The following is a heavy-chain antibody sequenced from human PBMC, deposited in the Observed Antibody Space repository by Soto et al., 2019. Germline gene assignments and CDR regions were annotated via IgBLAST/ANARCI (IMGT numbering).Heavy chain of an antibody. CDR2: ISYDGSNK. J-gene: IGHJ4*02. V-gene: IGHV3-30*18. Sequence: QVQLVESGGGVVQPGRSLRLSCAASGFTFSSYGMHWVRQAPGKGLEWVAVISYDGSNKYYADSVKGRFTISRDNSRNTRYLQMNSLRAEDTAVYYCAKEYYDFWSGFFDYWGQGTLVTVSS. CDR1: GFTFSSYG. CDR3: AKEYYDFWSGFFDY. D-gene: IGHD3-3*01.